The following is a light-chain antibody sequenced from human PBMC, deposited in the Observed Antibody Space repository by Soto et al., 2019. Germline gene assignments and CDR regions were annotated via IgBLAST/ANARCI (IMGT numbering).Light chain of an antibody. Sequence: QSALTQPASVSGSPGQSITISCTGTSSDVGGYTYVSWYQQHPGKAPKLMIYAVSDRPSGVSARFSGSKSANTASLTISGLQAEDEADYYCSSYLSSRTPHVVFGGGTKLTVL. CDR1: SSDVGGYTY. CDR3: SSYLSSRTPHVV. CDR2: AVS. V-gene: IGLV2-14*03. J-gene: IGLJ2*01.